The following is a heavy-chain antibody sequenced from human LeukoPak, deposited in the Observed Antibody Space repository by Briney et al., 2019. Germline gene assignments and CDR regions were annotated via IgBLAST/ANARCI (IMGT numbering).Heavy chain of an antibody. D-gene: IGHD2-2*01. CDR2: INSNEGST. V-gene: IGHV3-64D*06. Sequence: PGGSLRLSCSASGFAFSNYATHWVRQAPGKGLEYVAVINSNEGSTFYAGSVKGRFTMSGDNSKNTLYLQMSSLRAEDTAVYYCVKGNSTKYYYYGMDVWGQGATVTASS. CDR3: VKGNSTKYYYYGMDV. CDR1: GFAFSNYA. J-gene: IGHJ6*01.